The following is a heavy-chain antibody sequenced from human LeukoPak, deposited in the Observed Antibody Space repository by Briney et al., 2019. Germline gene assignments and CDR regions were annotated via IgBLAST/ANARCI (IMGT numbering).Heavy chain of an antibody. Sequence: GASVKVSCKASGYTFTSYYMHWVRQAPGQGLEWMGIINPSGGSTSYAQKFQGRVTMTTDTSTSTAYMELRSLRSDDTAVYYCARAFGDYGKGYFDYWGQGTLVTVSS. J-gene: IGHJ4*02. CDR2: INPSGGST. V-gene: IGHV1-46*01. D-gene: IGHD4-17*01. CDR3: ARAFGDYGKGYFDY. CDR1: GYTFTSYY.